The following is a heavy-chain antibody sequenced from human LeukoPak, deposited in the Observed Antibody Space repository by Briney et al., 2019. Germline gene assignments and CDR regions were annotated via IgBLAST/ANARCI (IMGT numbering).Heavy chain of an antibody. CDR2: IYTSGST. Sequence: SETLSLTCTVSGGSISSYYWSWIRQPAGKGLEWIGRIYTSGSTSYNPSLKNRVTISVGTSKNQFSLRLSSVTAADTAVYYCARERVGGNAFDIWGQGTMVTVSS. CDR1: GGSISSYY. D-gene: IGHD3-16*01. J-gene: IGHJ3*02. V-gene: IGHV4-4*07. CDR3: ARERVGGNAFDI.